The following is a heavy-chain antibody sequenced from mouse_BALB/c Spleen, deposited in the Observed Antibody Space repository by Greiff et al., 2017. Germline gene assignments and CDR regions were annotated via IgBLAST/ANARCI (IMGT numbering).Heavy chain of an antibody. CDR3: ARWETTVVAPLDY. J-gene: IGHJ2*01. CDR1: GYTFTSYT. D-gene: IGHD1-1*01. CDR2: INPSSGYT. V-gene: IGHV1-4*01. Sequence: VQLQQSGAELARPGASVKMSCKASGYTFTSYTMHWVKQRPGQGLEWIGYINPSSGYTNYNQKFKDKATLTADKSSSTAYMQLSSLTSEDSAVYYCARWETTVVAPLDYWGQGTTLTVSS.